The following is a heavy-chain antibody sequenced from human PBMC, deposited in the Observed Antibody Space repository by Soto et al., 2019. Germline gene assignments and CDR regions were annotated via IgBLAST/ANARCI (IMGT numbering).Heavy chain of an antibody. CDR3: ARGGKIPRGYSYGDPFDY. CDR2: INPNSGGT. D-gene: IGHD5-18*01. CDR1: GYTFTGYY. V-gene: IGHV1-2*04. J-gene: IGHJ4*02. Sequence: QVQLVQSGAEVKRPGASVKVSCKASGYTFTGYYMHWVRQAPGQGLEWMGWINPNSGGTNYAQKFQGWVTMTRDTSISTAYMELSRLRSDDTAVYYCARGGKIPRGYSYGDPFDYWGQGTLVTVSS.